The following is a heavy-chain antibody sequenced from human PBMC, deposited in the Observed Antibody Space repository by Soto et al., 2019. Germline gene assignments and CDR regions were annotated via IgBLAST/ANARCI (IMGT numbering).Heavy chain of an antibody. D-gene: IGHD5-12*01. CDR3: AKRTGGYDYGVIDY. J-gene: IGHJ4*02. V-gene: IGHV3-23*01. CDR2: ISGSGGST. CDR1: GLSFSSYA. Sequence: GGSLRLCCAASGLSFSSYAMSGVRQDNGKGLEWVSAISGSGGSTYYAASVKGRFTISRDNSKNTLYLQMNSLRAEDTAVYYCAKRTGGYDYGVIDYWGQGTLVTVSS.